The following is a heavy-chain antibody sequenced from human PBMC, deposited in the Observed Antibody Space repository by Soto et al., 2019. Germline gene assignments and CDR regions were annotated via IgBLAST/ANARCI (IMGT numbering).Heavy chain of an antibody. Sequence: PGWSLRLSCAASGFTFSSYWMSWVRQAPGKGLEWVANIKQDGSEKYYVDSVKGRFTISRDNAKNSLYLQMNSLRAEDTAVYYCVLGGRASWFDYWGQGTLVTVSS. V-gene: IGHV3-7*01. CDR3: VLGGRASWFDY. CDR2: IKQDGSEK. CDR1: GFTFSSYW. D-gene: IGHD2-2*01. J-gene: IGHJ4*02.